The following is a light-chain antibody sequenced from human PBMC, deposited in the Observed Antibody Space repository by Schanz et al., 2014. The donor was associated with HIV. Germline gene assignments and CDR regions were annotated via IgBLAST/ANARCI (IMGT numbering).Light chain of an antibody. V-gene: IGLV2-8*01. J-gene: IGLJ3*02. CDR1: SSDVGDYNY. Sequence: QSALTQPPSASGSPGQSVTISCTGTSSDVGDYNYVSWYQQHPGTAPKIMIYEVSKRPSGVSNRFSGSKSGNTAYLTISGLQAEDEADYYCYSYAGSRVFGGGTQLTVL. CDR3: YSYAGSRV. CDR2: EVS.